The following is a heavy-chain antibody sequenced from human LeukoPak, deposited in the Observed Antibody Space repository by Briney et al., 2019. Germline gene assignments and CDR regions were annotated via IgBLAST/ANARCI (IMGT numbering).Heavy chain of an antibody. J-gene: IGHJ6*02. Sequence: SETLSLTCTVSGGPISSYYWIWIRQPPGKGLEWIGYIYYSGSTNYNPSLKSRVTISVDPYKHQLTLKLSSVSAAHAGVYYCARGPSNLASKFYYGMDVWGQGTTVTISS. CDR2: IYYSGST. CDR1: GGPISSYY. D-gene: IGHD3-3*02. V-gene: IGHV4-59*01. CDR3: ARGPSNLASKFYYGMDV.